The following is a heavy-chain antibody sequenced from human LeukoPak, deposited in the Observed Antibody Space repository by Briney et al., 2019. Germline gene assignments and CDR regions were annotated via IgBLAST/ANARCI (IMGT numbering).Heavy chain of an antibody. CDR2: MSGSSGST. V-gene: IGHV3-23*01. D-gene: IGHD2-21*02. CDR1: GFTFSNFA. CDR3: AKGRGSYCDGGCYSRVFDS. Sequence: PGGSLRLSCAASGFTFSNFAMNWVRQAPGKGLEWVSIMSGSSGSTIYADSVKGRFTISRDNSKNTVYLQMNSLRAEDTAVYYCAKGRGSYCDGGCYSRVFDSWGQGTLVTVSS. J-gene: IGHJ4*02.